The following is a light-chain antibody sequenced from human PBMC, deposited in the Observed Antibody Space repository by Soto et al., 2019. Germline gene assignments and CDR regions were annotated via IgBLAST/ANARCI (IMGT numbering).Light chain of an antibody. Sequence: EIVLTQSPATLSLSPGERATLSCRASQSVSSYLAWYQQKPGQAPRLLIYDASNRATGIPARFSGSGSGTDFPPTISLLDHEDFAVYYYQQRSNWPQTFGQGTKVEIK. V-gene: IGKV3-11*01. CDR2: DAS. CDR3: QQRSNWPQT. J-gene: IGKJ1*01. CDR1: QSVSSY.